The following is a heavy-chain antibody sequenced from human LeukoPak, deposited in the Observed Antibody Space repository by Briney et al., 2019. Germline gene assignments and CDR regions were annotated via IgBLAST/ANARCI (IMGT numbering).Heavy chain of an antibody. J-gene: IGHJ4*02. CDR3: ARGGSYDYVWGSYRYTALDY. V-gene: IGHV4-34*01. Sequence: SETLSLTCAVYGGSFSGYYWSWIRQPPGKGLEWIGEINHSGSTNYNPSLKGRVTISVDTSKNQFSLKLSSVTAADTAVYYCARGGSYDYVWGSYRYTALDYWGQGTLVTVSS. CDR2: INHSGST. CDR1: GGSFSGYY. D-gene: IGHD3-16*02.